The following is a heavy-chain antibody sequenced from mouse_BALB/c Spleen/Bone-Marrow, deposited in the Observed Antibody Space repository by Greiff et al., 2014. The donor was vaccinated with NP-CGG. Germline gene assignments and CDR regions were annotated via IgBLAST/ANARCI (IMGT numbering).Heavy chain of an antibody. J-gene: IGHJ3*01. V-gene: IGHV1S127*01. Sequence: QVHVKQSGPQLVRPGASVKISCKASGYSFTSYWMHWVKQRPGQGLEWIGMIDPSDSETRLNQKFKDKATLTVDKSSSTAYMQLSSPTYEDSAVYYCASPSDGNPFAYWGQGTLVTVSA. D-gene: IGHD2-1*01. CDR2: IDPSDSET. CDR3: ASPSDGNPFAY. CDR1: GYSFTSYW.